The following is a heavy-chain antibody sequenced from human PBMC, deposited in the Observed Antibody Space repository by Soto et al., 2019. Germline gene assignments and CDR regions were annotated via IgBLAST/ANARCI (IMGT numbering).Heavy chain of an antibody. CDR2: IIPILGTA. Sequence: QVQLVQSGAEVKKPGSSVKVSCKASGGTFSSYAISWVRQAPGQGLELMGGIIPILGTANYAQKFQRRVTITADKSTSTAYMELSSMRSEDTAVYYCARELYYYYDSSGPKGGAFDIWGQGTMVTVSS. J-gene: IGHJ3*02. V-gene: IGHV1-69*06. CDR3: ARELYYYYDSSGPKGGAFDI. CDR1: GGTFSSYA. D-gene: IGHD3-22*01.